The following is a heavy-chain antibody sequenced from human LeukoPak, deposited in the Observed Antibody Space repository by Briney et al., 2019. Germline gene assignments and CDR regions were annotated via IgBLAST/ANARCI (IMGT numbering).Heavy chain of an antibody. J-gene: IGHJ4*02. Sequence: SETLSLTCTVSGGSISTYYWSWIRQPPGKGLDWIGYIYYSGSTNYNPSLKSRVTISVDTPKSQFSLKLSSVTAADTAVYYCARGYSSSWFSFDYWGQGTLVTVSS. D-gene: IGHD6-13*01. CDR1: GGSISTYY. CDR2: IYYSGST. CDR3: ARGYSSSWFSFDY. V-gene: IGHV4-59*01.